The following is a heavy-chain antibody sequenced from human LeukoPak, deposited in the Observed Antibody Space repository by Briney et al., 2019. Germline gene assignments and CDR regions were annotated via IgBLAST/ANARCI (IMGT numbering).Heavy chain of an antibody. V-gene: IGHV1-69*05. J-gene: IGHJ1*01. CDR1: GGTFSSYA. Sequence: ASVKVSCKASGGTFSSYAISWVRQAPGQGLEWMGRIIPIFGTANYAQKFQGRVTITTDESTSTAYMELSSLRSEDTAVYYCARGMYCSSTSCPTEYFQHWGQGTLVTVSS. D-gene: IGHD2-2*01. CDR3: ARGMYCSSTSCPTEYFQH. CDR2: IIPIFGTA.